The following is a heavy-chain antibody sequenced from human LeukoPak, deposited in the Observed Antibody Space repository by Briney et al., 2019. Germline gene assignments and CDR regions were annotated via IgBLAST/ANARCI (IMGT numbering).Heavy chain of an antibody. CDR2: IYSGGST. Sequence: GGSLRLSCAASGFTVSSNYMSWVRQAPGKGLEWVSVIYSGGSTYYADSVNGRFTISRDNSKNTLYLQVNSLRAEDTAVYYCAREEITIFGEIANWGQGTLVTVSS. J-gene: IGHJ4*02. CDR3: AREEITIFGEIAN. V-gene: IGHV3-66*02. D-gene: IGHD3-3*01. CDR1: GFTVSSNY.